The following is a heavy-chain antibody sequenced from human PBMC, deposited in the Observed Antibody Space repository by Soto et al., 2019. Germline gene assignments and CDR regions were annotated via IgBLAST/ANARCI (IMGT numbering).Heavy chain of an antibody. Sequence: GGSLRLSCAASGFTFDDYTMHWVRQAPGKGLEWVSLISWDGGSTYYADSVKGRFTISRDNSKNSLYLQMNSLRTEDTALYYCAKDRLRYFDGYYYGMDVWGQGTTVTVSS. CDR3: AKDRLRYFDGYYYGMDV. D-gene: IGHD3-9*01. J-gene: IGHJ6*02. CDR1: GFTFDDYT. CDR2: ISWDGGST. V-gene: IGHV3-43*01.